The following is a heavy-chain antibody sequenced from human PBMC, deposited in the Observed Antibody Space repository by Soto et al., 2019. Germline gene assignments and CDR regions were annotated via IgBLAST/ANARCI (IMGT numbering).Heavy chain of an antibody. CDR2: INPNSGDT. CDR3: TRGGRKDDSNFATDV. J-gene: IGHJ6*02. Sequence: ASVKVSCKASGYTFTGYYMHWVRQAPGQGLEWMGWINPNSGDTNYAQRFQGRVTMTGDTSISTGYMELSRLRYDDTAVYYCTRGGRKDDSNFATDVWGQGTTVTVSS. CDR1: GYTFTGYY. D-gene: IGHD3-3*01. V-gene: IGHV1-2*02.